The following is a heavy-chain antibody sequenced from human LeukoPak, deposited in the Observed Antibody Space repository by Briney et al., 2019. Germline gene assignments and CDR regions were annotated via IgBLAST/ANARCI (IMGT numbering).Heavy chain of an antibody. Sequence: GGSLGLSCAASGFTFSSYEMNWVRQAPGKGLEWVSNISDSGSIIYYADSVKGRFTVSRDNARKSLYLQMTSLRAEDTAVYYCARGGGAAAGTRIDYWGQGTLVTVSS. CDR2: ISDSGSII. V-gene: IGHV3-48*03. CDR3: ARGGGAAAGTRIDY. J-gene: IGHJ4*02. CDR1: GFTFSSYE. D-gene: IGHD6-13*01.